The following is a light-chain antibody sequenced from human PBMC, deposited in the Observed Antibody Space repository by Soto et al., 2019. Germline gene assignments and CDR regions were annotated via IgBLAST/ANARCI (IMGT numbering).Light chain of an antibody. V-gene: IGKV4-1*01. CDR3: QQYSNTPQS. Sequence: DIVMTQSPDSLAVSLGERATINCKSSQSVLYSSNNKNYLAWYQQKPGQPPRLLIYWASTRESGVPDRFSGSGSGTDFTLTISSLQAEDVTVYYCQQYSNTPQSFGQGTKVDIK. CDR1: QSVLYSSNNKNY. CDR2: WAS. J-gene: IGKJ1*01.